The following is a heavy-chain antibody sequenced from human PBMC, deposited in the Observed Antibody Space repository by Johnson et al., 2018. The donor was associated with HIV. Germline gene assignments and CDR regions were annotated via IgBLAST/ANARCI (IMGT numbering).Heavy chain of an antibody. CDR2: ISYDGSNK. J-gene: IGHJ3*02. V-gene: IGHV3-30*04. Sequence: QVQLVESGGGVVQPGRSLRLSCAASGFTFSASAMHWVRQAPGKGLEWVAVISYDGSNKYYADSVKGRFTISRDNSKNTLYLQMNSLKVEDTAVYYCARDKGSWFDDAFDIWGQGTMVTVSS. D-gene: IGHD6-13*01. CDR3: ARDKGSWFDDAFDI. CDR1: GFTFSASA.